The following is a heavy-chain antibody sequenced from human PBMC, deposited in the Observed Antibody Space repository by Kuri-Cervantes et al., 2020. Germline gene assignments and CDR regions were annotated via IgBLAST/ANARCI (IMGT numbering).Heavy chain of an antibody. CDR1: GGTFSSYA. CDR3: ARSGGVYSAYDS. CDR2: ITADNGNT. V-gene: IGHV1-3*01. J-gene: IGHJ5*02. Sequence: ASVKVSCKASGGTFSSYAISWVRQAPGQRLEWMGWITADNGNTKYSQKFQGRVTITRDTSASTAYMELSSLRSEDTAVYYCARSGGVYSAYDSWGQGTLVTVSS. D-gene: IGHD5-12*01.